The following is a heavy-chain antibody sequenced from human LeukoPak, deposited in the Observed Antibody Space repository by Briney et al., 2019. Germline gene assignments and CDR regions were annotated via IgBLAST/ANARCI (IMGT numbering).Heavy chain of an antibody. CDR3: ARGAYSSSSRYYYYYMDV. V-gene: IGHV4-38-2*01. Sequence: PSETLSLTCAVSGYSISRGYYWGWIRQPPGKGLEWIGSIYHSGSTYYNPSLKSRVTISVDTSKNQFSLKLSSVTAADTAVYYCARGAYSSSSRYYYYYMDVWGKGTTVTVSS. CDR2: IYHSGST. D-gene: IGHD6-6*01. CDR1: GYSISRGYY. J-gene: IGHJ6*03.